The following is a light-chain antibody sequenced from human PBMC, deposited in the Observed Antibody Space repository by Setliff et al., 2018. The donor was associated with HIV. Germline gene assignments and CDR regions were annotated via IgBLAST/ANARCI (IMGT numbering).Light chain of an antibody. CDR2: EVT. CDR3: SSYAGSNNVV. J-gene: IGLJ2*01. CDR1: SSDVGGYKY. V-gene: IGLV2-8*01. Sequence: QSALTQPPSASGSPGQSVTISCTGTSSDVGGYKYVSWYQQYPGKAPKLMIYEVTKRPSGVPDRFSGSKSGNTASLTVSGLQTEDDADYYCSSYAGSNNVVFGGGTKVTVL.